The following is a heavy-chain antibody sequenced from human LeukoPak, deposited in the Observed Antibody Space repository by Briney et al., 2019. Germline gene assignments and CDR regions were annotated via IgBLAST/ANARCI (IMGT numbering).Heavy chain of an antibody. CDR3: ARSSITIFGVVTTNFDY. D-gene: IGHD3-3*01. J-gene: IGHJ4*02. V-gene: IGHV1-18*01. CDR1: GGTFSNYA. Sequence: GASVKVSCKASGGTFSNYAISWVRQAPGQGLEWMGWISAYNGNTTYAQKLQGRVTMTTDTSTSTAYMELRSLRSDDTAVYYCARSSITIFGVVTTNFDYWGQGTLVTVSS. CDR2: ISAYNGNT.